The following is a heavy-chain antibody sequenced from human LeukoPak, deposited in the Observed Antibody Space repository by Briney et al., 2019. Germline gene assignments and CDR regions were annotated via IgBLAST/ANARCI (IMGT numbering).Heavy chain of an antibody. J-gene: IGHJ4*02. D-gene: IGHD6-6*01. Sequence: GGSLRLSCAASGFTFSTSWMTWVRQAPGKGLEWVANIKQDGSEKYYADSVKGRFTVSRDNAKNTLYLQVNNLRAEDTAVYYCARGPNSNWSGLDFWGQGTLLTVSS. CDR2: IKQDGSEK. CDR1: GFTFSTSW. CDR3: ARGPNSNWSGLDF. V-gene: IGHV3-7*01.